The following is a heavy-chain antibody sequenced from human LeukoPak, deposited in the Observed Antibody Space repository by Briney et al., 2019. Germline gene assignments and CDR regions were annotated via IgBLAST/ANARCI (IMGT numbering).Heavy chain of an antibody. D-gene: IGHD6-13*01. CDR2: IYYSGST. CDR3: ARIAMSALHRAAAGTGGNWFDP. Sequence: SETLSLTCIVSGGSISSSSYYWGWIRQPPGKGLEWIGSIYYSGSTYYNPSLKSRVTISVDTSKNQFSLKLSSVTAADTAVYYCARIAMSALHRAAAGTGGNWFDPWGQGTLVTVSS. V-gene: IGHV4-39*07. CDR1: GGSISSSSYY. J-gene: IGHJ5*02.